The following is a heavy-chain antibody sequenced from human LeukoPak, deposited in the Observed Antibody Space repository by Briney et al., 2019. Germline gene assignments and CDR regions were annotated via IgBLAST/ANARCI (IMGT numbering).Heavy chain of an antibody. D-gene: IGHD3-16*01. CDR2: ISGSGDTT. J-gene: IGHJ5*02. CDR1: GFTFSSYA. CDR3: AKDQGENWFDP. V-gene: IGHV3-23*01. Sequence: GSLRLSCAAYGFTFSSYAMSWVRQAPGRGLEWVSVISGSGDTTYYADSVKGRFTTSRDNSKNTLYLQMNSLRAEDTALYYCAKDQGENWFDPWGQGTLVTVSS.